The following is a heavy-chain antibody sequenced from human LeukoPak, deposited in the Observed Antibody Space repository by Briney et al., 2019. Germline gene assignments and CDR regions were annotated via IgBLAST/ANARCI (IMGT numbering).Heavy chain of an antibody. V-gene: IGHV1-69*10. D-gene: IGHD3-10*01. CDR1: GGTFSSDG. CDR3: ARSSDGSGTYHLDL. J-gene: IGHJ4*02. CDR2: IIPILGKS. Sequence: ASVKLSCKASGGTFSSDGISWVRQAPGQGLEWMGGIIPILGKSNYAQRFKGRVRITADESTSTTYMDLNSLRSEDTALYYCARSSDGSGTYHLDLWGPETLVTVSS.